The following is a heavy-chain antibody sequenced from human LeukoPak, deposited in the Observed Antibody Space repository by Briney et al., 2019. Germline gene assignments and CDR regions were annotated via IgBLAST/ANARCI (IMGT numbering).Heavy chain of an antibody. CDR1: GFTFSSYG. J-gene: IGHJ5*02. CDR2: IRYDGSNK. Sequence: PGGSLRLSCAASGFTFSSYGMHWVRQAPGKGLEWVAFIRYDGSNKYSADSVKGRFTISRDNSKNTLYLRMNSLRAEDTAVYYCARDRDNGDRDNWFDPWGQGTLVTVSS. V-gene: IGHV3-30*02. D-gene: IGHD2-8*01. CDR3: ARDRDNGDRDNWFDP.